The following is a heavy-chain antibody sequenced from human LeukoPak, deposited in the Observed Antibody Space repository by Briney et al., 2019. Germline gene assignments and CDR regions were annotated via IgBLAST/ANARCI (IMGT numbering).Heavy chain of an antibody. J-gene: IGHJ4*02. Sequence: SETLSLTCTVSGGSISSYYWSWIRQPPGKGLEWIGYIYYSGSTNYNPSLKSRVTISVDTSKNQFSLKLSSVTAADTAVYYCARAQGGGWLQSCPYYFDYWGQGTLVTVSS. CDR3: ARAQGGGWLQSCPYYFDY. D-gene: IGHD5-24*01. V-gene: IGHV4-59*01. CDR1: GGSISSYY. CDR2: IYYSGST.